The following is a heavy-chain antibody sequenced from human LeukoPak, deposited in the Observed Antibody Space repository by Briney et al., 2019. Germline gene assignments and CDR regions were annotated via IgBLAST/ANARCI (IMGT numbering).Heavy chain of an antibody. D-gene: IGHD2-21*02. CDR2: INYSGKI. V-gene: IGHV4-39*07. CDR1: GGSISSRTYY. CDR3: ARDFGDWRTDY. Sequence: PSETLSLTCTVSGGSISSRTYYWAWIRRPPGKGLEWIGSINYSGKITYNPSLKSRVTVSLDTSKNQFSLTLSSVTAADTAVYYCARDFGDWRTDYWGQGTLVTVSS. J-gene: IGHJ4*02.